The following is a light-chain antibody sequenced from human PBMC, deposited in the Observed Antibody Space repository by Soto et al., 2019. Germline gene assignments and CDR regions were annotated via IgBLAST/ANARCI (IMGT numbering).Light chain of an antibody. CDR2: EVS. CDR1: SSDVGNYKY. V-gene: IGLV2-14*01. J-gene: IGLJ1*01. Sequence: QSVLTQPASVSGSPGQSITISCTGTSSDVGNYKYVSWYQQHPGKAPKLMIYEVSNRPSGVSNRFSGSKSGNTASLTISGLQAEDETDYYCFSYTSSGTYVFGNGTTVTVL. CDR3: FSYTSSGTYV.